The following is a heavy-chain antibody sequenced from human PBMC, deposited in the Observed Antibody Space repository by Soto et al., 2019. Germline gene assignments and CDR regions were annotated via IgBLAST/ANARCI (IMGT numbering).Heavy chain of an antibody. CDR1: GSSFSSGYY. CDR3: ARALGSSSERWLDA. CDR2: IYHSGST. Sequence: SETLSLTCAVSGSSFSSGYYWGWIRQPPGKGLEWIGTIYHSGSTYYNPSLKSRVTISVDTSKNHFSLRLSSVTAADTAVYYCARALGSSSERWLDAWGQGSLVTVSS. D-gene: IGHD6-6*01. J-gene: IGHJ5*02. V-gene: IGHV4-38-2*01.